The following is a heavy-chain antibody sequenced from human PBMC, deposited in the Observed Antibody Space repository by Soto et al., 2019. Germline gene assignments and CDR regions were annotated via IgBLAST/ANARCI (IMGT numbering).Heavy chain of an antibody. Sequence: GGSLRLSCAASGFTFSSYAMHWVRQAPGKGLEWVAVISYDGSNKYYADYVKGRFTISRDNSKNTMSLQMNSLRAEDTAVYYCIRGVHSTYYYYGMDVWGQGTTVTVSS. CDR3: IRGVHSTYYYYGMDV. J-gene: IGHJ6*02. CDR2: ISYDGSNK. V-gene: IGHV3-30-3*01. D-gene: IGHD3-10*01. CDR1: GFTFSSYA.